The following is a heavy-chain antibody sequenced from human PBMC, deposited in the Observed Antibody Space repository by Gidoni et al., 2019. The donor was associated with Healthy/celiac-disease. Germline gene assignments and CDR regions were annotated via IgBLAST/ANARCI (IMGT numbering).Heavy chain of an antibody. V-gene: IGHV3-73*02. J-gene: IGHJ6*02. D-gene: IGHD4-4*01. CDR2: IRSKANSYAT. CDR3: TRSSITVPGTMDV. CDR1: GFTFSGSA. Sequence: EVQLVESGGGLVQPGGSLKLSCAAAGFTFSGSAMHWVRQASGKGLEWVGRIRSKANSYATAYAASVKGRFTISRDDSKNTAYLQMNSLKTEDTAVYYCTRSSITVPGTMDVWGQGTTVTVSS.